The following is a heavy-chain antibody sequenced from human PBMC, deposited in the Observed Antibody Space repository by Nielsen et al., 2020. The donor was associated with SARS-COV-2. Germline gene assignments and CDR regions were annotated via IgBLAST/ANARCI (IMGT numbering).Heavy chain of an antibody. D-gene: IGHD5-24*01. Sequence: ESLKISCAASGFTVSSNYMSWVRQAPGKGLEWVSVIYSGGSTYYADSVKGRFTISRDNSKNTLYLQMNSLRAEDTAVYYCARDRDLSFWGQGTMVTVSS. CDR2: IYSGGST. CDR3: ARDRDLSF. J-gene: IGHJ3*01. V-gene: IGHV3-53*01. CDR1: GFTVSSNY.